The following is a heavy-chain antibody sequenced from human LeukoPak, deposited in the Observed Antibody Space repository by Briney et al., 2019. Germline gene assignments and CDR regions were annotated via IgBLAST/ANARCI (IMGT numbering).Heavy chain of an antibody. D-gene: IGHD3-16*02. CDR2: MTPNSCNT. V-gene: IGHV1-8*01. CDR3: ARGASRSYWFDP. Sequence: MGWMTPNSCNTGYAQKFQGRVTMTRNTSISTAYMELSSLRSEDTAVYYCARGASRSYWFDPWGQGTLVTVSS. J-gene: IGHJ5*02.